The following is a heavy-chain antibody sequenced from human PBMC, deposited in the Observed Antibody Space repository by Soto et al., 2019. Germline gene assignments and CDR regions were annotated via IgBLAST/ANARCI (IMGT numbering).Heavy chain of an antibody. J-gene: IGHJ3*02. CDR3: ARGLISGYYLYDAFDI. Sequence: PSETLSLTCTVSGGSISSYYWSWFRQPPGKGLEWIGYIYYSGSTNYNPSLKSRVTISVDTSKNQFSLKLSSVTAADTAVYYCARGLISGYYLYDAFDIWGQGTMVT. CDR1: GGSISSYY. D-gene: IGHD3-22*01. V-gene: IGHV4-59*01. CDR2: IYYSGST.